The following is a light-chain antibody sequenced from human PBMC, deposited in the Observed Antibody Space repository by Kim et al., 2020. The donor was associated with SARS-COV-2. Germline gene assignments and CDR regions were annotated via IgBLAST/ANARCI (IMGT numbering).Light chain of an antibody. CDR2: KAS. CDR3: QQYKTYPWT. J-gene: IGKJ1*01. Sequence: AAVGDRVTITCQASQNINSWLAWYQQKPGNAHKLLIYKASSLESGVSSRFSGSGSGTEFTLTISSLQSDDFTTYYCQQYKTYPWTFGQGTKVDIK. CDR1: QNINSW. V-gene: IGKV1-5*03.